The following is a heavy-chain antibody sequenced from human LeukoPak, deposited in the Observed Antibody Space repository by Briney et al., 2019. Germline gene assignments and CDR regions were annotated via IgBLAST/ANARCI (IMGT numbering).Heavy chain of an antibody. CDR2: TNPNSGDT. J-gene: IGHJ3*02. D-gene: IGHD6-13*01. V-gene: IGHV1-2*02. CDR1: GYTFTGYY. Sequence: ASVKVSCKASGYTFTGYYMHWVRQAPGQGLEWMGWTNPNSGDTNYAQKFQGRVTMTRDTSISTAYMELRSLRSDDTAVYYCASTQQQWNDAFDIWGQGTMVTVSS. CDR3: ASTQQQWNDAFDI.